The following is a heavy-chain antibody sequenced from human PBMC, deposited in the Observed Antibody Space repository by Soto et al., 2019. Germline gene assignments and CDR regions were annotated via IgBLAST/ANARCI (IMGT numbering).Heavy chain of an antibody. CDR2: IIPIFGTA. V-gene: IGHV1-69*01. J-gene: IGHJ6*02. CDR3: ARDGPWSDDYYYYGMDV. CDR1: GGTFSSYA. Sequence: QVQLVQSGAEVKKPGSSVKVSCKASGGTFSSYAISWVRQAPGQGLEWMGGIIPIFGTANYAQKFQGRVTITAAESTSTAYMELSSLRSEDTAVYYCARDGPWSDDYYYYGMDVWGQGTTVTVSS. D-gene: IGHD2-8*01.